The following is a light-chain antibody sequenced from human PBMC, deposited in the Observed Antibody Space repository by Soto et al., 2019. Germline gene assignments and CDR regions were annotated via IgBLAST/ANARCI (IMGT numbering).Light chain of an antibody. CDR3: QQYGSTPLT. Sequence: EIVLTQSPDTLSLSPGERATLSCRASQSVRSNYLAWYQQKPGQAPRFLIYDASSRATVIPDRFSGSGSGTDFTLTISRLEPEDFAVYYCQQYGSTPLTFGGGTKV. J-gene: IGKJ4*01. V-gene: IGKV3-20*01. CDR1: QSVRSNY. CDR2: DAS.